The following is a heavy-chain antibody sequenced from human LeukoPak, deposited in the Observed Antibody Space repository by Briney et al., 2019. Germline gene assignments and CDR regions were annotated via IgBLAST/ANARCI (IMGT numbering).Heavy chain of an antibody. CDR3: ARHVSSSWYLSGYYGMDV. CDR2: IYYSGST. CDR1: GGSISSYY. Sequence: SETLSLTCTVSGGSISSYYWGWIRQPPGKGLEWIGSIYYSGSTYYNPSLKSRVTISVDTSKNQFSLKLSSVTAADTAVYYCARHVSSSWYLSGYYGMDVWGQGTTVTVSS. J-gene: IGHJ6*02. D-gene: IGHD6-13*01. V-gene: IGHV4-39*01.